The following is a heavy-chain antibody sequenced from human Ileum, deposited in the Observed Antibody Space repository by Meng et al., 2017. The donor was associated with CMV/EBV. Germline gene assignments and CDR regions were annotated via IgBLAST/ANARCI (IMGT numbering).Heavy chain of an antibody. CDR2: IYYSGST. V-gene: IGHV4-31*03. CDR1: GGSISSGGYY. Sequence: SETLSLTCTVSGGSISSGGYYWSWIRQHPGKGLEWIGYIYYSGSTYYNPSLKSRVTISVDTSKNQFSLKLSTVTAADTAVYYCASTRIAYYDFQYYFDYWGQGTLVTVSS. D-gene: IGHD3-3*01. J-gene: IGHJ4*02. CDR3: ASTRIAYYDFQYYFDY.